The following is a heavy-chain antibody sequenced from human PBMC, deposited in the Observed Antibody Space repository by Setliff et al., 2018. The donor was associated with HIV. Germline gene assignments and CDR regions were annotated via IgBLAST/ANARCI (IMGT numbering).Heavy chain of an antibody. Sequence: GGSLRLSCAASRFTFSNYAMSWVRQAPGKGLEWVSVISGSGGNTYYADSVKGRFTISRDNSKNTVYLQMNSLRAQDTAVYYCARDDYMLYSYYYGMDVWGQGTTVTVSS. CDR1: RFTFSNYA. CDR3: ARDDYMLYSYYYGMDV. J-gene: IGHJ6*02. CDR2: ISGSGGNT. V-gene: IGHV3-23*01. D-gene: IGHD4-4*01.